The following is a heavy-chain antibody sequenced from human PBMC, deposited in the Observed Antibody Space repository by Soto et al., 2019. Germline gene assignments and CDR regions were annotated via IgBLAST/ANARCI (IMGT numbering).Heavy chain of an antibody. V-gene: IGHV4-30-2*01. Sequence: SETLSLTCAVSGGSISSGGYSWSWIRQPPGKGLEWIGYIYHSGSTYYNPSLKSRVTISVDRSKNQFSLKLSSVTAADTAVYYCARGPGTTADYWGQGTLVTVS. J-gene: IGHJ4*02. D-gene: IGHD1-7*01. CDR2: IYHSGST. CDR1: GGSISSGGYS. CDR3: ARGPGTTADY.